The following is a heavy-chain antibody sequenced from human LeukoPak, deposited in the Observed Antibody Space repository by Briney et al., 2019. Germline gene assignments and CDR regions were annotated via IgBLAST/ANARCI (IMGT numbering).Heavy chain of an antibody. Sequence: GGSLRLSCAASGLTFSNYAMSWVRQAPGKGLEWVSAISGSGGSTYYADSVKGRFSISRDNSKNTLYLEMNSLRAEDTAVYYCAKDRAYYYDSSGYYHFDGWGQGTLVTVSS. CDR2: ISGSGGST. V-gene: IGHV3-23*01. CDR3: AKDRAYYYDSSGYYHFDG. J-gene: IGHJ4*02. CDR1: GLTFSNYA. D-gene: IGHD3-22*01.